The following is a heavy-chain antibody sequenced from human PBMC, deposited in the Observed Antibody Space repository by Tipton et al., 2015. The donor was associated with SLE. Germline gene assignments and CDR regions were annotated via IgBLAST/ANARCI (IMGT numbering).Heavy chain of an antibody. CDR2: IYSGGST. D-gene: IGHD6-6*01. CDR3: AKDRGSSSDY. Sequence: SLRLSCAASGFTFSSYAMSWVRQAPGRGLEWVSLIYSGGSTYYADSVKGRFTISRDNSKNTLYLQMNSLSAEDTAVYYCAKDRGSSSDYWGQGTLVTVSS. V-gene: IGHV3-23*03. J-gene: IGHJ4*02. CDR1: GFTFSSYA.